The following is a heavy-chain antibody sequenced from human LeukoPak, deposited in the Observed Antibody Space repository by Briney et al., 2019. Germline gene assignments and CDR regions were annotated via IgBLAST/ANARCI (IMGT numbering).Heavy chain of an antibody. V-gene: IGHV3-48*02. CDR3: ARHGSGYGQVDY. J-gene: IGHJ4*02. CDR2: ISSSSSTM. CDR1: GFTFSSYS. Sequence: PGGSLRLSCAASGFTFSSYSMNWVRQAPGKGLEWVSYISSSSSTMHYADSVKGRFTISRDNAKNSLCLQMNSLRDEDTAVYYCARHGSGYGQVDYWGQGTLVTVSS. D-gene: IGHD3-16*01.